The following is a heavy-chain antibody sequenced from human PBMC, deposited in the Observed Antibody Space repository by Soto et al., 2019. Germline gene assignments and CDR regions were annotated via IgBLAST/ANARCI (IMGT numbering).Heavy chain of an antibody. D-gene: IGHD1-26*01. CDR3: ARRWISGSYPFDY. J-gene: IGHJ4*02. CDR1: GGSISSSSYY. CDR2: IYYSGST. Sequence: QLQLQESGPGLVKPSETLSLTCTVSGGSISSSSYYWGWIRQPPGKGLKGIGSIYYSGSTYYNPSLKSRVTMSVDTSKNQFYLKLSFVTAEDTAVYYCARRWISGSYPFDYWGQGTLVTVSS. V-gene: IGHV4-39*01.